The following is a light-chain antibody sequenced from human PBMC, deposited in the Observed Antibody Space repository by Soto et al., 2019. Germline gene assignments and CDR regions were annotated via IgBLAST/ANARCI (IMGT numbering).Light chain of an antibody. CDR3: SSYTGSTTLDYV. Sequence: QSALTQPPSASGSPGQSVTISCTGTSSDVGAYDRVSWYQQHPGKPPKLIIYEVNNRPSGVSDRFSGFKSGNTASLTISGLQAEDEAQYYCSSYTGSTTLDYVFGTGTKLTVL. V-gene: IGLV2-14*01. J-gene: IGLJ1*01. CDR2: EVN. CDR1: SSDVGAYDR.